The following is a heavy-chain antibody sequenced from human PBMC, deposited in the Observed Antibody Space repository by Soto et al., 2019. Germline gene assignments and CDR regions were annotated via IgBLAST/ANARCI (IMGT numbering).Heavy chain of an antibody. D-gene: IGHD2-21*01. CDR2: IYYSGST. Sequence: SETLSLTCTVSGGSISSVDCHWSWIRQPPGKGLEWIGYIYYSGSTYYNPTLKSRVTISVDTSKNQFSLKLSSVTAADTAVYYCASYRVGHAFDIWGQGTMVTVSS. CDR3: ASYRVGHAFDI. CDR1: GGSISSVDCH. J-gene: IGHJ3*02. V-gene: IGHV4-30-4*01.